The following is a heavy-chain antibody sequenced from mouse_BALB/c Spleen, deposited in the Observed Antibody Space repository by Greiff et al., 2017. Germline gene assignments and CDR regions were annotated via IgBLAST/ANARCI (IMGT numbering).Heavy chain of an antibody. CDR3: NYYGSSFAY. J-gene: IGHJ3*01. D-gene: IGHD1-1*01. V-gene: IGHV14-4*02. CDR2: IDPENGDT. Sequence: EVQLQQSGAELVRSGASVKLSCPASGFNIKDYYMHWVKQRPEQGLEWIGWIDPENGDTEYAPKFQGKATMTADTSSNTAYLQLSSLTSEDTAVYYCNYYGSSFAYWGQGTLVTGSA. CDR1: GFNIKDYY.